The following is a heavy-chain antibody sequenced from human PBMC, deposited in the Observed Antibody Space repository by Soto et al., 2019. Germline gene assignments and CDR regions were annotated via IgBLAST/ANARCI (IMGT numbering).Heavy chain of an antibody. CDR1: GFTISNYG. V-gene: IGHV3-30-3*01. Sequence: QVQLGESGGGVVQPGRSLRLSCAASGFTISNYGMHWVRQAPGKGLESVAVISYDGTITYYADSVKGRFTSSRDNSKNTLYLQMTCLRTEDTAVYYCATTRVGHCSSSICFSGIFDGMDVWGQGNTVTVSS. CDR2: ISYDGTIT. CDR3: ATTRVGHCSSSICFSGIFDGMDV. D-gene: IGHD2-2*01. J-gene: IGHJ6*02.